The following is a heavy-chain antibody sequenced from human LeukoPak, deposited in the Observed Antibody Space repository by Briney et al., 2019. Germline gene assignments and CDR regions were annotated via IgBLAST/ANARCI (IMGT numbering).Heavy chain of an antibody. CDR1: GYTFTGYY. CDR2: INPNSGGT. V-gene: IGHV1-2*02. CDR3: ARSGAGMGPYYYYMDV. Sequence: ASVKVSCKASGYTFTGYYMHWVRQAPGQGLEWMGWINPNSGGTNYAQKFQGRVTMTRDTSIRTAYMELSRLRSDDTAVYYCARSGAGMGPYYYYMDVWGKGTTVTVSS. J-gene: IGHJ6*03. D-gene: IGHD6-19*01.